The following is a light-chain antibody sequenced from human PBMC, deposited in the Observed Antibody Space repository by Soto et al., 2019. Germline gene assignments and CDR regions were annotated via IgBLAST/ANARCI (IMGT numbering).Light chain of an antibody. CDR2: KAS. V-gene: IGKV1-5*03. CDR3: QQYNNYGSWT. CDR1: QSISGW. Sequence: DIQVTQSPSTLSASVGDRVTITCRANQSISGWLAWYQQKPGKAPNLLIYKASTLESGVPSRFSGSGSGTEFPLTISGLQPDDFASYYCQQYNNYGSWTFGQGTKVEIK. J-gene: IGKJ1*01.